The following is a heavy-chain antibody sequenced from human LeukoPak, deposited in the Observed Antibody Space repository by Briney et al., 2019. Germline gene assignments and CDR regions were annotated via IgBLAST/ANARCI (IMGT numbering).Heavy chain of an antibody. CDR2: INPNSGGT. D-gene: IGHD3-3*01. CDR1: GYTFTGYY. CDR3: ARGLMEYYDFWSGSSFDY. V-gene: IGHV1-2*02. J-gene: IGHJ4*02. Sequence: ASVKVSCKASGYTFTGYYMHWVRQAPGQGLEWMGWINPNSGGTNYAQKFQGRVTMTRDTSISTAYMELSRLRSDDTAVHYCARGLMEYYDFWSGSSFDYWGQGTLVTVSS.